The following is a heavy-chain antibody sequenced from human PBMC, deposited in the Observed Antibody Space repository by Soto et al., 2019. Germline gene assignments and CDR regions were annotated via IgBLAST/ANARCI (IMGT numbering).Heavy chain of an antibody. Sequence: EVQLVQSGGGLVQPGGSLRLSCVGSGFTFTDFYMNWVRQAPGKGLEWVANIRPDGSETNYVESVKGRFTTSRDNAKNSLFLQMNSLGAEDTAVYYCAGWGGHDYNYWGQGILVTVSS. J-gene: IGHJ4*02. CDR2: IRPDGSET. D-gene: IGHD4-4*01. V-gene: IGHV3-7*03. CDR3: AGWGGHDYNY. CDR1: GFTFTDFY.